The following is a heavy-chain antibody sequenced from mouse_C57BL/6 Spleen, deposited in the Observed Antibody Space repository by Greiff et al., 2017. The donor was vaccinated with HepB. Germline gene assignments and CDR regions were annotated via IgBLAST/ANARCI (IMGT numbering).Heavy chain of an antibody. Sequence: EVKLQESGGGLVQPKGSLKLSCAASGFSFNTYAMNWVRQAPGKGLEWVARIRSKSNNYATYYADSVKDRFTISRDDSESMLYLQMNNLKTEDTAMYYCVRQPPIYYGYDAWYFDVWGTGTTVTVSS. J-gene: IGHJ1*03. V-gene: IGHV10-1*01. CDR1: GFSFNTYA. CDR2: IRSKSNNYAT. D-gene: IGHD2-2*01. CDR3: VRQPPIYYGYDAWYFDV.